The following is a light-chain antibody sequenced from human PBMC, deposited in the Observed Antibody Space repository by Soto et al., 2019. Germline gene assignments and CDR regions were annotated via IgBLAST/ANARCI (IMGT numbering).Light chain of an antibody. Sequence: QSVLTQPASVSGSPGQSITISCTGTSSDVGIYNYVSWYQQHPGKAPKLMIYQVTNRPSGVSNRFSGSKSGNTASLTISGLQAEDEADYYCCSYAGSNTHVFGTGTKVTVL. CDR3: CSYAGSNTHV. CDR2: QVT. J-gene: IGLJ1*01. V-gene: IGLV2-14*01. CDR1: SSDVGIYNY.